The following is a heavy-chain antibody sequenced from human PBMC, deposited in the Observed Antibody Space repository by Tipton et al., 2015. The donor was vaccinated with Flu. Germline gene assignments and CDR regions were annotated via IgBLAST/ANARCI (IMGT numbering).Heavy chain of an antibody. Sequence: LRLSCAVYGGSFSGYYWSWIRQPPGKGLEWIGEINHSGSTNYNPSLKGRVTISVDTSKNQFSLKLSSVTAADTAVYYCARGGANVVVPAATTVGFDYWGQGTLVTVSS. CDR2: INHSGST. V-gene: IGHV4-34*01. CDR3: ARGGANVVVPAATTVGFDY. J-gene: IGHJ4*02. CDR1: GGSFSGYY. D-gene: IGHD2-2*01.